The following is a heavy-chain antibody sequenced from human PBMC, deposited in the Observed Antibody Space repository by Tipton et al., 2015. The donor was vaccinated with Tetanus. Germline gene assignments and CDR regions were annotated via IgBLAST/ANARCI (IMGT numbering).Heavy chain of an antibody. Sequence: SLRLSCEASGFNFDGYAMNWVRQAPGKGLEGVAVISGHGGRTHYADSVKGRFTISRDNSNNTLYPQMNSLRAEDTAVYYCAKSILQGWILKVTVVVNFDHWGQGALVTVSP. CDR3: AKSILQGWILKVTVVVNFDH. D-gene: IGHD3-22*01. V-gene: IGHV3-23*01. CDR1: GFNFDGYA. CDR2: ISGHGGRT. J-gene: IGHJ4*02.